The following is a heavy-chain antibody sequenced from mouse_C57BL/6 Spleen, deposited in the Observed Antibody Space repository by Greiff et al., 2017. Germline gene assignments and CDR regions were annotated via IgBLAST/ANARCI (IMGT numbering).Heavy chain of an antibody. J-gene: IGHJ2*01. CDR2: IYPRAGST. D-gene: IGHD3-2*02. CDR1: GYTFTSYD. Sequence: VQRVESGPELVKPGASVKLSCKASGYTFTSYDINWVKQRPGQGLEWIGWIYPRAGSTKYTEKFKGTATLTGDTSSSTAYMQLHSLTSEDSAIYFCAREDTGQRRLAGYFDYWGQGTTLTVSS. V-gene: IGHV1-85*01. CDR3: AREDTGQRRLAGYFDY.